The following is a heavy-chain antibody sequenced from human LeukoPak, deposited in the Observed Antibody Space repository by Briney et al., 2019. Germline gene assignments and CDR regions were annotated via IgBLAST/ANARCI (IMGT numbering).Heavy chain of an antibody. D-gene: IGHD6-13*01. CDR1: GRSISSSRYY. CDR3: ARDKDIATAGVLH. Sequence: SETLSHTCTVSGRSISSSRYYWGWIRQPPGKGLEGIGSIYYSGSTYSNPSLKSRVTISVDTSKNQFSLKLSSVTAADTAVYYCARDKDIATAGVLHWGQGTLVTVSS. CDR2: IYYSGST. V-gene: IGHV4-39*07. J-gene: IGHJ4*02.